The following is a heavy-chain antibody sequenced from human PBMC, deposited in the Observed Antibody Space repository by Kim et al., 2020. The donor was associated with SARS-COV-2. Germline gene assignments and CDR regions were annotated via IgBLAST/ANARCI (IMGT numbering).Heavy chain of an antibody. CDR3: ARQAARYYGMDV. J-gene: IGHJ6*02. D-gene: IGHD6-6*01. V-gene: IGHV4-39*01. Sequence: YYTPALKSRVTISVDTSKNQCSLRLSSVTAADTSVYYGARQAARYYGMDVWGQGTTVTVSS.